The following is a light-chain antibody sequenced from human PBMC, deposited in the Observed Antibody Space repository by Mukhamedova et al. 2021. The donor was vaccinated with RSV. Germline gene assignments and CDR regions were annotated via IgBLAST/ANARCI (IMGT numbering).Light chain of an antibody. Sequence: TGSSSNIGAGYDVHWYQQLPGTAPKLLIYGNSNRPSGVPDRFSGSKSGTSASLAITGLQAEDEADYYCQSYDSSLSVYVALGGGT. CDR1: SSNIGAGYD. CDR2: GNS. CDR3: QSYDSSLSVYVA. J-gene: IGLJ2*01. V-gene: IGLV1-40*01.